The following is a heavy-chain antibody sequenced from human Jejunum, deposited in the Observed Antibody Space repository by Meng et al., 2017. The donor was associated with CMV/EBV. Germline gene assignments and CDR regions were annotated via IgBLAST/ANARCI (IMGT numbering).Heavy chain of an antibody. V-gene: IGHV3-66*02. J-gene: IGHJ3*02. D-gene: IGHD3-22*01. CDR3: ARRKYDSGDYFHHAFDI. Sequence: FTVSDNYMSWVRQAPGKGLEWVSIIYSGGNTYYADSVKGRFTISRDNSKNTLYLQMNSLRIEDTAVYSCARRKYDSGDYFHHAFDIWGQGTMVTVSS. CDR2: IYSGGNT. CDR1: FTVSDNY.